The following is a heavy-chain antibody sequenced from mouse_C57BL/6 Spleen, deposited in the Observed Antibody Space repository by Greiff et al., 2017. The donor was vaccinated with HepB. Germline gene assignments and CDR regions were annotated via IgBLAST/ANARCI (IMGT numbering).Heavy chain of an antibody. Sequence: DVKLVESEGGLVQPGSSMKLSCTASGFTFSDYYMAWVRQVPEKGLEWVANINYDGSSTYYLDSLKSRFIISRDNAKNILYLQMSSLKSEDTATYYCARGGAYYSNYGGFAYWGQGTLVTVSA. J-gene: IGHJ3*01. CDR2: INYDGSST. CDR1: GFTFSDYY. D-gene: IGHD2-5*01. CDR3: ARGGAYYSNYGGFAY. V-gene: IGHV5-16*01.